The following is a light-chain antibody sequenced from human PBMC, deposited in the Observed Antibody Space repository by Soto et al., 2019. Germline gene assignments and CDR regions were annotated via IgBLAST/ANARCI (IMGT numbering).Light chain of an antibody. Sequence: EIVLTQSPGTLSLSPGERATLSCRASQSVSSSYLAWYQQKPAQAPMLLIYGASSMATGIPDRFSGSGSGTDFTLTINRLEPEDFAVYYCQQYDSSMWTFGEGTKVEIK. CDR2: GAS. J-gene: IGKJ1*01. V-gene: IGKV3-20*01. CDR1: QSVSSSY. CDR3: QQYDSSMWT.